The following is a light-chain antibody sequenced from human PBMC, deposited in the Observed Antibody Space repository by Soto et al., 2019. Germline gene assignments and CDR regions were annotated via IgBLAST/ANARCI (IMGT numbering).Light chain of an antibody. Sequence: DIQMTQSPSSLSASVGDRVTITCRASQSISSYLNWYQQKPGKAPKLLIYAASSLQSGVPSRFSGSGSGTDFTLTISSLQPDDFATYYCQQSYNGPFTFGPGTKVDI. CDR3: QQSYNGPFT. J-gene: IGKJ3*01. V-gene: IGKV1-39*01. CDR2: AAS. CDR1: QSISSY.